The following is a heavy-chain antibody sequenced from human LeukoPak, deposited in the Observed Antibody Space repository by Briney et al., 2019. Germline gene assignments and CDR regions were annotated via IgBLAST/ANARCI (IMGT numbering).Heavy chain of an antibody. V-gene: IGHV4-38-2*02. Sequence: SETLSLTCTVSGYSISNGYYWGWIRQPPGTGLEGIGSIYPRGSTFYNPSLRSRVTISVDTSKNQFSLRLSSVTAADTAVYYCARSYASSWYWNWFDPWGQGTLVTVSS. J-gene: IGHJ5*02. D-gene: IGHD6-13*01. CDR3: ARSYASSWYWNWFDP. CDR1: GYSISNGYY. CDR2: IYPRGST.